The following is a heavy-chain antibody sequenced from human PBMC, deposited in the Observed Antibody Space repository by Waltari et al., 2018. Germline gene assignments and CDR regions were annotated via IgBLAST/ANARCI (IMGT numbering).Heavy chain of an antibody. CDR2: IYYSGST. CDR1: GGSISSSSYY. Sequence: QLQLQESGPGLVKPSETLSLTCTVSGGSISSSSYYWGWIRQPPGKGLEWSGVIYYSGSTYYNPSLKSRVTISVDTSKNQFSLKLSSVTAADTAVYYCARLSEAGNYMDVWGKGTTVTVSS. CDR3: ARLSEAGNYMDV. V-gene: IGHV4-39*07. D-gene: IGHD6-25*01. J-gene: IGHJ6*03.